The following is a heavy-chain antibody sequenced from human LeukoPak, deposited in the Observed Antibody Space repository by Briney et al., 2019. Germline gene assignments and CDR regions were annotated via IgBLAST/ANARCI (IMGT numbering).Heavy chain of an antibody. CDR2: ISSSGSTI. CDR1: GFTFSDYY. D-gene: IGHD3-10*01. CDR3: ARSITMVRGVIRSDDY. Sequence: GSLRLSCAASGFTFSDYYMSWIRQAPGKGLEWVSYISSSGSTIYYADSVKGRFTISRDNAKNSLYLQMNSLRAEDTAVYYCARSITMVRGVIRSDDYWGQGTLVTVSS. J-gene: IGHJ4*02. V-gene: IGHV3-11*01.